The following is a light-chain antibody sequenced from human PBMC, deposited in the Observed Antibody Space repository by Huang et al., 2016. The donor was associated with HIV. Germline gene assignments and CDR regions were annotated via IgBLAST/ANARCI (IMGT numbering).Light chain of an antibody. V-gene: IGKV1-39*01. CDR2: TVS. CDR3: QQSFSVPRT. J-gene: IGKJ1*01. CDR1: QNITKS. Sequence: DIQMTQSPPSLSASVGDRVTFTCRADQNITKSLNWYQQKPGKAPKLLIYTVSTLESGGPSRFSDSGSGSRFTLNIGNLQPEDFATYYCQQSFSVPRTFG.